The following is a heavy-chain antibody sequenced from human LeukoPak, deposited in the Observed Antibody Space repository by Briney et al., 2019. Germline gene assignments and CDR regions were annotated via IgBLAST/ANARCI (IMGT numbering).Heavy chain of an antibody. Sequence: ASVKVSCKASVYTFTSHDTNWVRPATGQGLEWMGWMNPNSGNTGYAQKFQGRVTITRKTSISTVYMELSSLRSEDTAVYSCARAAVTTYNAFDIWGQGRMVTVSS. CDR3: ARAAVTTYNAFDI. V-gene: IGHV1-8*03. CDR2: MNPNSGNT. J-gene: IGHJ3*02. CDR1: VYTFTSHD. D-gene: IGHD4-17*01.